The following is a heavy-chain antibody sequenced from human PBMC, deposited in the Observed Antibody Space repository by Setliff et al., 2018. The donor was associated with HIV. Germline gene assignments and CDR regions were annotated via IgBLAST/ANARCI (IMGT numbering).Heavy chain of an antibody. CDR1: GFTFSSYS. V-gene: IGHV3-48*01. Sequence: GGSLRLSCTASGFTFSSYSMNWVRQAPGKGLEWLSYIRATNGNTQYADSVKGRFTISRDNAKNSLFLQMNSLRAEDTAVYYCAKLLYPQLWPLDIDHWGQGRLVTVSS. CDR3: AKLLYPQLWPLDIDH. J-gene: IGHJ4*02. CDR2: IRATNGNT. D-gene: IGHD2-21*01.